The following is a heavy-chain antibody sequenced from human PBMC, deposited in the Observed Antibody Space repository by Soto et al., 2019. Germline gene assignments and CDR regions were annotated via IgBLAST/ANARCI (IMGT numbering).Heavy chain of an antibody. Sequence: ASVKVSCKASGYTFTGYYLHWVRQAPGQGLEWMGWINPNSGGTYFAQKFQGWVTMTRDTSISTAYMELSRLRSDDTAVYYCARGVGITLSHGTSTSDYWGHGTLFTVSS. CDR2: INPNSGGT. CDR3: ARGVGITLSHGTSTSDY. J-gene: IGHJ4*01. V-gene: IGHV1-2*04. CDR1: GYTFTGYY. D-gene: IGHD2-21*01.